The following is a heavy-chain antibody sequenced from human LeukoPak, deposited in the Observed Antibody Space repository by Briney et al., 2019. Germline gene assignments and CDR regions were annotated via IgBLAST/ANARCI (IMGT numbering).Heavy chain of an antibody. V-gene: IGHV3-21*01. CDR1: GFTFSSYS. J-gene: IGHJ4*02. CDR3: ARDGSAAARTFDY. Sequence: PGGSLRLSCAASGFTFSSYSMNWVRQAPGKGLEWVSSISSSSSYIYYADSVKGRFTISRDNAKNSLYLQMNSLRAEDTGVYYCARDGSAAARTFDYWGQGTLVTVSS. D-gene: IGHD6-13*01. CDR2: ISSSSSYI.